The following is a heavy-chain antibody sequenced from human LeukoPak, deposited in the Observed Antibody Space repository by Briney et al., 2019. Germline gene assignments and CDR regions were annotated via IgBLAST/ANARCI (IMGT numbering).Heavy chain of an antibody. CDR1: GFTFSSYS. V-gene: IGHV3-21*01. D-gene: IGHD3-22*01. Sequence: PGGSLRLSCAASGFTFSSYSMNWVRQAPGKGLEWVSSISSSSYIYYADSVKGRFTISRDNAKNSLYLQMNSLRAEDTAVYYCARGTYYYDSSGYGIFDYWGQGTLVTVSS. J-gene: IGHJ4*02. CDR2: ISSSSYI. CDR3: ARGTYYYDSSGYGIFDY.